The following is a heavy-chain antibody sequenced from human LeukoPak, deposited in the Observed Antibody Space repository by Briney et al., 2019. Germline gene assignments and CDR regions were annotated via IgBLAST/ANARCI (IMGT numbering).Heavy chain of an antibody. V-gene: IGHV3-53*01. CDR1: GFNVSSNY. J-gene: IGHJ3*02. CDR2: IYSGGST. Sequence: GGSLRLSCAASGFNVSSNYMSWFRQAPGKGLEWVSVIYSGGSTYYADSVKGRFTISRDNSKNTLYLQMNSLRAEDTAVYYCASGGSGLGMDFDAFDIWGQGTMVTVSS. D-gene: IGHD3/OR15-3a*01. CDR3: ASGGSGLGMDFDAFDI.